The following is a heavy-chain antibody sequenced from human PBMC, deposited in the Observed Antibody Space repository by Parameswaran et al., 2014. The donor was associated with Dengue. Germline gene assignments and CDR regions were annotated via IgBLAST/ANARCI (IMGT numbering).Heavy chain of an antibody. CDR3: AREGRDSSGYYPDY. CDR2: IIPIFGTA. V-gene: IGHV1-69*01. D-gene: IGHD3-22*01. Sequence: WVRQAPGQGLEWMGGIIPIFGTANYAQKFQGRVTITADESTSTAYMELSSLRSEDTAVYYCAREGRDSSGYYPDYWGQGTLVTVSS. J-gene: IGHJ4*02.